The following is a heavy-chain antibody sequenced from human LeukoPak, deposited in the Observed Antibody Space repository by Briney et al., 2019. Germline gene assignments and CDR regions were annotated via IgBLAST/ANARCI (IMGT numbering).Heavy chain of an antibody. Sequence: GGSLRLSCAASGFTFSSYWMSWARQAPGKGLEWVANIKKDGSEKYYVDSVKGRFTMSRDNARNSLYLQMNSLRVEDAAVYYCARETGIPVAGLNPCYFDYWGQGTLVTVSS. D-gene: IGHD6-19*01. CDR3: ARETGIPVAGLNPCYFDY. J-gene: IGHJ4*02. CDR1: GFTFSSYW. V-gene: IGHV3-7*01. CDR2: IKKDGSEK.